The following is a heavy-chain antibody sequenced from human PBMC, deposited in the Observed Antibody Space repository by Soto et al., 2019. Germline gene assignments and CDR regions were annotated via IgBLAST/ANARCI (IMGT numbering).Heavy chain of an antibody. J-gene: IGHJ4*02. CDR1: GGSFSGYY. V-gene: IGHV4-34*01. CDR2: INHSGST. CDR3: AREYGDYGVIDY. Sequence: QVQLQQWGAGLLKPSETLSLTCAVYGGSFSGYYWSWIRQPPGKGLEWIGEINHSGSTNYNPSLKSRVTLSVDTYKNQFSLKLSSVTAADTAVYYCAREYGDYGVIDYWGQGTLVTVSS. D-gene: IGHD4-17*01.